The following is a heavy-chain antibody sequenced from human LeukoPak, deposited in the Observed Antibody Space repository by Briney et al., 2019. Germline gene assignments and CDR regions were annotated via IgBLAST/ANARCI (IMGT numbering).Heavy chain of an antibody. J-gene: IGHJ4*02. V-gene: IGHV4-31*03. CDR2: IYYSGST. CDR3: ARVSGRYYYDSSGYYYFDY. CDR1: GGSLSRGGYY. D-gene: IGHD3-22*01. Sequence: SETLSLTCTVSGGSLSRGGYYWSWIRQHPGKGLEWIWYIYYSGSTYYNPSLKSRVTISVDTSKNQFSLKLSSVTAADTAVYYCARVSGRYYYDSSGYYYFDYWGQGTLVTVSS.